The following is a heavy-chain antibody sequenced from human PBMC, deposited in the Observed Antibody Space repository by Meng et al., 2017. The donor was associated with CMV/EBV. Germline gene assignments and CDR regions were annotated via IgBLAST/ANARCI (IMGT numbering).Heavy chain of an antibody. J-gene: IGHJ4*02. D-gene: IGHD5-12*01. CDR3: ARGGSGYGSDY. CDR2: ISSSGSTI. Sequence: GESLKISCAASGFTFSSYEMNWVRQAPGKGLEWVSYISSSGSTIYYADSVKGRFTISRDNAKNSLYLQMDSLRAEDTAVYYCARGGSGYGSDYWGQGTLVTVSS. CDR1: GFTFSSYE. V-gene: IGHV3-48*03.